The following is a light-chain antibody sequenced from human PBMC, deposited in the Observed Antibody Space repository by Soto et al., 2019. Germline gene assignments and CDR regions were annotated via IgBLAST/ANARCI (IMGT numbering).Light chain of an antibody. Sequence: QAVVTQPPSASGTPGQRVTISCSGSNSNIGSHTVNWYKQLPGTAPKLLIYNNNQRPSGVPDRFSGSKSGTSGSLAISGLQSEDEANYYCAAWDDTLIGAVFGGGTQLTVL. CDR1: NSNIGSHT. CDR2: NNN. CDR3: AAWDDTLIGAV. V-gene: IGLV1-44*01. J-gene: IGLJ7*01.